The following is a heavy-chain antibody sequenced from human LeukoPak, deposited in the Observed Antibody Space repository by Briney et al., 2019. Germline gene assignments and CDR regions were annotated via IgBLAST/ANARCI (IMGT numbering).Heavy chain of an antibody. J-gene: IGHJ6*02. CDR3: ARHGIVGATNYYYGMDV. CDR1: GASISSYY. CDR2: VHVSGST. V-gene: IGHV4-59*08. D-gene: IGHD1-26*01. Sequence: PSETLSLTCTVSGASISSYYWSWIRQPPGKGLEWIGHVHVSGSTSYNPPLKSRVPVSVDTSKNQFSLRLNSVTAADTAVYYCARHGIVGATNYYYGMDVWGQGTTVTVSS.